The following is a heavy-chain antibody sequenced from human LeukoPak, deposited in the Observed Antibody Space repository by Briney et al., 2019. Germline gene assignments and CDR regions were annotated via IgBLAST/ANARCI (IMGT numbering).Heavy chain of an antibody. D-gene: IGHD3-22*01. CDR3: ARDYCDRNTYYSSYCMDV. J-gene: IGHJ6*03. Sequence: SETLSLTCTVSGGSISSFYCSWIRQPAGKGLEWIGRIYTSGSTKYNPSLKSRVTISVDTSKNPFSLNLSSVTAADTAVYSCARDYCDRNTYYSSYCMDVWGKGTTVIVSS. V-gene: IGHV4-4*07. CDR2: IYTSGST. CDR1: GGSISSFY.